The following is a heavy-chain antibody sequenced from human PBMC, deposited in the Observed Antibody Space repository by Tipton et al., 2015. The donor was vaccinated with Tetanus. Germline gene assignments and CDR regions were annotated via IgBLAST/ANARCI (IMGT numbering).Heavy chain of an antibody. D-gene: IGHD3-22*01. CDR2: IYYNGNT. CDR1: GGSINSGTFY. Sequence: TLSLTCTVSGGSINSGTFYWDWIRQTPGKGLEWIGNIYYNGNTLQNPSLKSRVTMSLDKSKNQFSLKLTSVTAADAAVYFCARDRRDFAYDSRGFYSPLYYFDNWGQGLRVTVSS. CDR3: ARDRRDFAYDSRGFYSPLYYFDN. V-gene: IGHV4-30-4*08. J-gene: IGHJ4*02.